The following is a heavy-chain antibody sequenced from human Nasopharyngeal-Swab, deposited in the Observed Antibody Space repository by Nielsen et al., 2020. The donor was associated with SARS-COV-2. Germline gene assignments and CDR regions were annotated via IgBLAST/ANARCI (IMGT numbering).Heavy chain of an antibody. V-gene: IGHV1-18*01. CDR2: ISAYNSNT. J-gene: IGHJ4*02. D-gene: IGHD3-3*01. CDR3: ARSSPLTIFGVVDY. Sequence: ASVKVSCKASGYTFTSYGISWVRQAPGQGLEWMGWISAYNSNTNYAQKLQGRVTMTTDTSTSTAYMELRSLRSDDTAVYYCARSSPLTIFGVVDYWGQGTLVTVSS. CDR1: GYTFTSYG.